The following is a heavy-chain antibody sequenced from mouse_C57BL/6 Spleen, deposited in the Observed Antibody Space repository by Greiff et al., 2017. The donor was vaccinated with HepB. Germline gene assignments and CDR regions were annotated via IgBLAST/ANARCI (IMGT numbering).Heavy chain of an antibody. Sequence: QVQLQQPGAELVKPGASVKMSCKASGYTFTSYWITWVKQRPGQGLEWIGDIYPGSGSTNYNEKFKSKATLTVDTSSSTAYMQLSSLTSEDSAVYYCAIQIYYGYDGDAMDYWGQGTSVTVSS. CDR3: AIQIYYGYDGDAMDY. V-gene: IGHV1-55*01. J-gene: IGHJ4*01. CDR1: GYTFTSYW. CDR2: IYPGSGST. D-gene: IGHD2-2*01.